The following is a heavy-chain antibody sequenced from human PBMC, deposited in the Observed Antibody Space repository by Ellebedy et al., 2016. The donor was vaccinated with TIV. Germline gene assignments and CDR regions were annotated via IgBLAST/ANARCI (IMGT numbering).Heavy chain of an antibody. D-gene: IGHD3-10*01. CDR3: ARVTRRVWFGEPSRNWFDP. Sequence: GESLKISCSASGFTFSSYAVHWVRQAPGKGLEHVSGISSNGGSTYYADSVKGRFTISRDNSKNTLYLQMSSLRAEDTAVYYCARVTRRVWFGEPSRNWFDPWGQGTLVTVSS. V-gene: IGHV3-64*04. J-gene: IGHJ5*02. CDR2: ISSNGGST. CDR1: GFTFSSYA.